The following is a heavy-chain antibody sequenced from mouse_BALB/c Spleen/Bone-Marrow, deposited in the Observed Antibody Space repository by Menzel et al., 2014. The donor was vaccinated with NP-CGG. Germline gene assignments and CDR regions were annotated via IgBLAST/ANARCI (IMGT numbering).Heavy chain of an antibody. CDR1: GFNIKDTY. CDR3: ANYYYGYYFAS. V-gene: IGHV14-3*02. D-gene: IGHD1-1*01. J-gene: IGHJ2*01. CDR2: IDPANGNT. Sequence: VHLQQSGAEPVKPGASVKLSCTASGFNIKDTYMHWVKQRPEQGLEWIGRIDPANGNTKYDPKSQGKATITADTSSNTAYLQLSSLTSEDTAVYYCANYYYGYYFASWGQGTTLTVSS.